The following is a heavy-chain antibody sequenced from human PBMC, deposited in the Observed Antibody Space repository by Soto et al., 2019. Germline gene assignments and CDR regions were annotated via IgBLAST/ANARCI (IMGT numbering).Heavy chain of an antibody. Sequence: QVQLVESGGGVVQPGRSLRLSCAASGFTFSSYAMHWVRQAPGKGLEWVAFISYDGSNKYYADAVKGRFTIARDNSKNTLYLQMHSLRSEETSEYYWARDFYRYGPNPLYPWGQGTLVTV. CDR2: ISYDGSNK. V-gene: IGHV3-30-3*01. CDR3: ARDFYRYGPNPLYP. J-gene: IGHJ5*02. D-gene: IGHD5-18*01. CDR1: GFTFSSYA.